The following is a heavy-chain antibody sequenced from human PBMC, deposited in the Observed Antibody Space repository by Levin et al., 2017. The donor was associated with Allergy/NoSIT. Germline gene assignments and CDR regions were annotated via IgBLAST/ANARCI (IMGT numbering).Heavy chain of an antibody. Sequence: SQTLSLTCTVSGGSISSSYGTWIRQPPGKGLEWIGYIYYSGTSNHNPSLKSRVTISVDTSKTQFSLKLTSVTAADTAVYYCATGGGSYCSTTSCLGYWGPGTLVTVSS. V-gene: IGHV4-59*01. CDR2: IYYSGTS. D-gene: IGHD2-2*01. CDR3: ATGGGSYCSTTSCLGY. CDR1: GGSISSSY. J-gene: IGHJ4*02.